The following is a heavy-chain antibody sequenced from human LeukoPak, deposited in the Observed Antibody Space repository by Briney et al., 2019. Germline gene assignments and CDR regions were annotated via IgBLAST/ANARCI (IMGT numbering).Heavy chain of an antibody. V-gene: IGHV4-31*03. CDR1: GGSISSGGYY. CDR3: ARNTAAATVDY. D-gene: IGHD6-13*01. CDR2: IYYSGST. Sequence: SETLSLSCTVSGGSISSGGYYWSWIRQHPGKGLEWIGYIYYSGSTYYNPSLKSRVTISVDTSKNQFSLKLSSVTAADAAVYYCARNTAAATVDYWGQGTLVTVSS. J-gene: IGHJ4*02.